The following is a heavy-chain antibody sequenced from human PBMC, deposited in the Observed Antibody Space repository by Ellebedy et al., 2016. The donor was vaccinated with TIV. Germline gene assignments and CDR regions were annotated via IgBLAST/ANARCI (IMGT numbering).Heavy chain of an antibody. D-gene: IGHD3-10*01. J-gene: IGHJ4*02. CDR2: MRGSGGST. CDR1: GFTFRGYA. CDR3: PTRPGSGSYSGY. Sequence: PGGSLRLSCAASGFTFRGYAMSWVRQAPGKGLECVYAMRGSGGSTHYADSVKGRFTISRDNSKNTLYLQVNSLRVEDTAVYYCPTRPGSGSYSGYWGQGTLVTVSS. V-gene: IGHV3-23*01.